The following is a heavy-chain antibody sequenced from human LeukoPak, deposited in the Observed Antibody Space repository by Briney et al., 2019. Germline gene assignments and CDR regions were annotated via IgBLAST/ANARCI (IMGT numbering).Heavy chain of an antibody. CDR1: GFTFSDYY. CDR2: ISSNGNTI. Sequence: GGSLRLSCAASGFTFSDYYMSWMRQAPGKGLEWVSYISSNGNTIYYADSVKGRFTISRDNAKNSRYLQMNSLRAEDTAVYFCAREVDGSGSSDGDYWGQGTLVTVSS. J-gene: IGHJ4*02. CDR3: AREVDGSGSSDGDY. D-gene: IGHD3-10*01. V-gene: IGHV3-11*01.